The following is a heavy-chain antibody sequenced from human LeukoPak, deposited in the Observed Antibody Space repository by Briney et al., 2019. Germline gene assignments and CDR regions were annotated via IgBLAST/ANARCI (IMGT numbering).Heavy chain of an antibody. D-gene: IGHD6-19*01. CDR3: ARTSSHYNSGWYWDY. Sequence: PSETLSLTCTVSGYSISSGYYWGWIRQPPGKGLEWIGSIYHSGSTYYNPSLKSRVTISVDTSKNQFSLKLSSVTAADTAVYYCARTSSHYNSGWYWDYWGQGTLVTVSS. CDR2: IYHSGST. J-gene: IGHJ4*02. CDR1: GYSISSGYY. V-gene: IGHV4-38-2*02.